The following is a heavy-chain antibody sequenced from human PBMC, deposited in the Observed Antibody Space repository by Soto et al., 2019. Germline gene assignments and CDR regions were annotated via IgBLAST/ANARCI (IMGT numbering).Heavy chain of an antibody. V-gene: IGHV3-30*18. Sequence: PGGSLRLSCAASGFTFSSYGMHWVRQAPGKGLEWVAVISYDGSNKYYADSVKGRFTISRDNSKNTLYLQMNSLRAEDTAVYYCAKGSLYDILTGPAPAFDIWGQGTMVTVSS. CDR3: AKGSLYDILTGPAPAFDI. CDR1: GFTFSSYG. D-gene: IGHD3-9*01. CDR2: ISYDGSNK. J-gene: IGHJ3*02.